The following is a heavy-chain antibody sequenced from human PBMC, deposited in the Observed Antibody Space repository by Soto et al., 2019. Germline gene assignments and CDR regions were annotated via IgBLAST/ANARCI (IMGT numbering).Heavy chain of an antibody. D-gene: IGHD2-8*01. J-gene: IGHJ6*03. Sequence: ASVKVSCKASGYTFTSYGISWVRQAPGQGLEWMGWISAYNGNTNYAQKLQGRVTMTTDTSTSTAYMELRSLRSDDTAMYYCARGIVLMVSHYYMDVWGKGTTVTVSS. V-gene: IGHV1-18*01. CDR3: ARGIVLMVSHYYMDV. CDR2: ISAYNGNT. CDR1: GYTFTSYG.